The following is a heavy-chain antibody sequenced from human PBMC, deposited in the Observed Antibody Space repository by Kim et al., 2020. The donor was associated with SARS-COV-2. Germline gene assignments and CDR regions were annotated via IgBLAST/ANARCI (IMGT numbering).Heavy chain of an antibody. CDR1: GFAFSSYA. CDR2: ISGSGGST. Sequence: GGSLRLSCAASGFAFSSYAMSWVRQAPGRGLEWVSAISGSGGSTYYADSVKGRFTISRDNSKNTLYLQVNSLRAEDTAVYFCAKARFGYSNGGDQPETSTYYYYYYGLDVWGQGTTVTVSS. J-gene: IGHJ6*02. CDR3: AKARFGYSNGGDQPETSTYYYYYYGLDV. V-gene: IGHV3-23*01. D-gene: IGHD4-4*01.